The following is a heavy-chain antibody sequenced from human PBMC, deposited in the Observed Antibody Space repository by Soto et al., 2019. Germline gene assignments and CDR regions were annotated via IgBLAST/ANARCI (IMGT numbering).Heavy chain of an antibody. CDR2: IYSGGST. Sequence: GGFLRLSCAASGFTVSSNYMSWVRQAPGKGLEWVSVIYSGGSTYYADSVNGRFTISRDNSKNTLYLQMNSLRAEYLSLYYCSSSHRSVWSMWYFVYLGQGTLVTVS. CDR1: GFTVSSNY. V-gene: IGHV3-53*01. D-gene: IGHD6-19*01. CDR3: SSSHRSVWSMWYFVY. J-gene: IGHJ4*02.